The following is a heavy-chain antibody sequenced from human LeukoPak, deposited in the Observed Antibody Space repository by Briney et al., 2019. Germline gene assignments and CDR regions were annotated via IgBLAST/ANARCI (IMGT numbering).Heavy chain of an antibody. V-gene: IGHV1-8*01. CDR2: MNPNSGNT. J-gene: IGHJ5*02. CDR1: GYTFTSYD. Sequence: ASVKVSCKASGYTFTSYDINWVRQATGQGLEWMGWMNPNSGNTGYAQKFQGRVTMTRNTSISTAYMELSSLRPGDTAVYYCARGRGWWYRLLWFDPWGQGTLVTVSS. D-gene: IGHD2-15*01. CDR3: ARGRGWWYRLLWFDP.